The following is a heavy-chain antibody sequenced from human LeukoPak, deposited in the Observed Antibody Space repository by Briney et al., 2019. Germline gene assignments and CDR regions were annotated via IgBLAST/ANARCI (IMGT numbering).Heavy chain of an antibody. D-gene: IGHD2-2*02. CDR2: IYTSGST. CDR1: GGSISSYY. CDR3: ARGLYCSSTSCYTSDAFDI. V-gene: IGHV4-4*07. J-gene: IGHJ3*02. Sequence: SETLSLTCTVSGGSISSYYWRWIRQPAGKGLEWIGRIYTSGSTNYNPSLKSRVTMSVDTSKNQFSLKLSSVTAADTAVYYCARGLYCSSTSCYTSDAFDIWDQGTMVTVSS.